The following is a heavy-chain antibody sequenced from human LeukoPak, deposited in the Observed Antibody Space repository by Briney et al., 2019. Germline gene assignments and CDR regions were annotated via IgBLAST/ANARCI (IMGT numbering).Heavy chain of an antibody. V-gene: IGHV1-2*02. D-gene: IGHD3-10*01. CDR3: ALELLWFGESAPGANY. J-gene: IGHJ4*02. Sequence: ASVKVSCKGSGYTFTGYYMHWLRQAPGQGLEWMGWINPNSGGTNYAQKFQGRVTMTSDTSISTAYMELSRLSSDDTAVYYCALELLWFGESAPGANYWGQGTLVTVSS. CDR1: GYTFTGYY. CDR2: INPNSGGT.